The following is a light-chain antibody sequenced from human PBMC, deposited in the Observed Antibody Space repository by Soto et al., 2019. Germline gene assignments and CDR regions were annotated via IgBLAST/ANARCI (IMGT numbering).Light chain of an antibody. V-gene: IGLV2-14*03. J-gene: IGLJ1*01. CDR3: NSYTSASTYV. Sequence: QSALTQPASLSGSPCQSITISCTGPGSDIGSYNYVSWYQHHPGKVPKFIIYDVTNRPSGVSDRFSGSKSGNTASLTISGLQAEDEADYYCNSYTSASTYVFGTGTKVTVL. CDR2: DVT. CDR1: GSDIGSYNY.